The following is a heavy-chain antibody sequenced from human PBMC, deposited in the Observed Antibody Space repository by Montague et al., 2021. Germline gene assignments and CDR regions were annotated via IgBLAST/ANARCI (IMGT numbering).Heavy chain of an antibody. J-gene: IGHJ4*02. D-gene: IGHD6-19*01. Sequence: SETLSLTCAVYGGSLSGYIWNWIRQPPGRDLEWIGQISHTGSTSYNPPLKSRVTMSVDTSENRVSLRLSSVTAADTAVYYCTRGEVAVTGIDYWGQGALVTVSS. V-gene: IGHV4-34*01. CDR3: TRGEVAVTGIDY. CDR1: GGSLSGYI. CDR2: ISHTGST.